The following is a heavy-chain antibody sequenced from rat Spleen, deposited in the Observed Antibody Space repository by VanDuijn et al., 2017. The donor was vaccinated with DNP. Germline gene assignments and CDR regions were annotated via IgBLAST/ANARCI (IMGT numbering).Heavy chain of an antibody. D-gene: IGHD3-1*01. CDR2: ITYSDSTT. Sequence: EVQLVESGGGLVQPGRSLRLSCAASGFTFTTSDMAWVRQAPAKGLEWVASITYSDSTTYYRDSVKGRFTVSRDNAKSTLYLQMDSLRSDDTATYYCTTEDSTRCFDYWGQGVMVIVSS. CDR3: TTEDSTRCFDY. J-gene: IGHJ2*01. CDR1: GFTFTTSD. V-gene: IGHV5-20*01.